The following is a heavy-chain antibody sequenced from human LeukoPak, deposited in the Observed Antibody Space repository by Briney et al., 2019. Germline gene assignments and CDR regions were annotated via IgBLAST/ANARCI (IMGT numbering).Heavy chain of an antibody. D-gene: IGHD1-26*01. CDR2: IYSGGST. CDR1: GFTVSSNY. V-gene: IGHV3-66*01. CDR3: AKHYTLWWERLGAFDI. J-gene: IGHJ3*02. Sequence: GGSLRLSCAASGFTVSSNYMSWVRQAPGKGLEWVSVIYSGGSTYYADSVKGRFTISRDNSKNTLYLQMNSLRAEDTAVYYCAKHYTLWWERLGAFDIWGQGTMVTVSS.